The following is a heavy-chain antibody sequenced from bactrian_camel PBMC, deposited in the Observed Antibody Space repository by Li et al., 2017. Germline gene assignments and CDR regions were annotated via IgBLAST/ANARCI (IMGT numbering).Heavy chain of an antibody. CDR3: AAPRCYGWPPRPDEWEY. CDR2: IDADGET. V-gene: IGHV3S9*01. J-gene: IGHJ4*01. CDR1: TGTFRSAC. D-gene: IGHD3*01. Sequence: HVQLVESGGGSVQAGGSLRLSCAARTGTFRSACMGWIRQVSGQEREGVASIDADGETSYVDSVKGRFTVSRDNGQNTLYLQMDNLRPEDTAMYYCAAPRCYGWPPRPDEWEYLGQGTQVTVS.